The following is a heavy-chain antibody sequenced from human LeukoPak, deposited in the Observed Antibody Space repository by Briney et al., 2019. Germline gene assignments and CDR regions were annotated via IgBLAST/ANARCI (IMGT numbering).Heavy chain of an antibody. J-gene: IGHJ4*02. Sequence: SETLSLTCTVSGVSITNYYWSWIRQPAGKGLEWIGRIYSSGSTNYNPSLKSRVTISVDTSKNQFSLKLSSVTAADTAVYYCARRGTSSGWYYFDYWGQGTLVTVSS. D-gene: IGHD6-19*01. V-gene: IGHV4-4*07. CDR1: GVSITNYY. CDR3: ARRGTSSGWYYFDY. CDR2: IYSSGST.